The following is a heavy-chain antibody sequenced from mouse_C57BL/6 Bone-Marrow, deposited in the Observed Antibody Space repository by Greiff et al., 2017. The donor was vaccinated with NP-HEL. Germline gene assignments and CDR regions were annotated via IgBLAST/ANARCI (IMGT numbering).Heavy chain of an antibody. Sequence: VQLQQSGPELVKPGASVKISCKASGYSFTSYYIHWVKQRPGQGLEWIGWIYPGSGNTKYNEKFKGKATLTADTSSSTAYMQLSSLTSEDSAVYYCARGRIYYGNSGDFDYWGQGTTLTVSS. CDR2: IYPGSGNT. D-gene: IGHD2-1*01. V-gene: IGHV1-66*01. J-gene: IGHJ2*01. CDR1: GYSFTSYY. CDR3: ARGRIYYGNSGDFDY.